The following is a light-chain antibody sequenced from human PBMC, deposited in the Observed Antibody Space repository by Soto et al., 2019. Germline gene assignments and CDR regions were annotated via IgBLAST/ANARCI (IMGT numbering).Light chain of an antibody. J-gene: IGKJ2*02. CDR1: QSVSSY. CDR3: QLYGSSPSI. V-gene: IGKV3-20*01. CDR2: GAS. Sequence: EIVLTQSPGTLSLSPGERATLSCRASQSVSSYLAWYQQKPGQAPRLLIYGASSRATGIPDRFSGSGSGTDFTLTISRLEPEDFAVYYCQLYGSSPSIFGQGTKLAI.